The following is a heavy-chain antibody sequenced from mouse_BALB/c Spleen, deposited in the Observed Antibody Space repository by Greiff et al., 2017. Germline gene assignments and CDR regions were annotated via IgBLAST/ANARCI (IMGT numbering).Heavy chain of an antibody. Sequence: VQRVESGPGLVQPSQSLSITCTVSGFSLTSYGVHWVRQSPGKGLEWLGVIWSGGSTDCNAAFISRLSISKDNSKSQVFFKMNSLQANDTAIYYCAGTSYWGQGTLVTVSA. CDR1: GFSLTSYG. CDR3: AGTSY. CDR2: IWSGGST. V-gene: IGHV2-2*02. J-gene: IGHJ3*01.